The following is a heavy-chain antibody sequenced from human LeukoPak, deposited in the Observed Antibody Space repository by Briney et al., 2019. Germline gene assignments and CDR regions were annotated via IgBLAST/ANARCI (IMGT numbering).Heavy chain of an antibody. J-gene: IGHJ4*02. V-gene: IGHV1-2*02. D-gene: IGHD3-22*01. Sequence: ASVKASCKASGYTFTGYYMHWVRQAPGQGLEWMGWINPNSGGTNYAQKFQGRVTMTRDTSISTAYMELSSLRSEDTAVYYCARDHYYDSSGYPIYYFDYWGQGTLVTVSS. CDR3: ARDHYYDSSGYPIYYFDY. CDR2: INPNSGGT. CDR1: GYTFTGYY.